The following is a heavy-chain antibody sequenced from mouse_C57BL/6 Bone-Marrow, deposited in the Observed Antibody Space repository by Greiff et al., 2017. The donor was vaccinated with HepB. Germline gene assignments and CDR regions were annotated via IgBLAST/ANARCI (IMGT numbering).Heavy chain of an antibody. CDR3: ARRWITTVPAWFAY. Sequence: QVTLKECGPGILQSSQTLSLTCSFSGFSLSTSGMGVSWIRQPSGKGLEWLAHIYWDDDKRYNPSLKSRLTISKDTSRNQVFLKITSVDTADTATYYCARRWITTVPAWFAYWGQGTLVTVSA. CDR1: GFSLSTSGMG. D-gene: IGHD1-1*01. CDR2: IYWDDDK. V-gene: IGHV8-12*01. J-gene: IGHJ3*01.